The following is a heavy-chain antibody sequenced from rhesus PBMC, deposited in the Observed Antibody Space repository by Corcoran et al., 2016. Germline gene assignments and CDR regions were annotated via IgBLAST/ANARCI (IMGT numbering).Heavy chain of an antibody. J-gene: IGHJ5-1*01. D-gene: IGHD3-3*01. V-gene: IGHV1S2*01. CDR3: ARAREYLDFFDV. Sequence: QVQLVQSGAEVKQPGSSVKVSCKASGSTFTDYYMHWVRQAPLQGLEWMGWINPYNGKTKYAQKFQGRVTMTRDTSTSTAYMELSSLRSEDTAVYYCARAREYLDFFDVWGPGVLVTVSS. CDR1: GSTFTDYY. CDR2: INPYNGKT.